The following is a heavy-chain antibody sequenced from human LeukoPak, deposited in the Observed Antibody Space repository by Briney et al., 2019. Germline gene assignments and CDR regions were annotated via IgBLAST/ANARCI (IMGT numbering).Heavy chain of an antibody. V-gene: IGHV4-34*01. CDR3: ARHSYGDYEQCFYY. J-gene: IGHJ4*02. CDR2: INHSGST. CDR1: GGSFSGYY. Sequence: SETLSLTCAVYGGSFSGYYWSWIRQPPGKGLEWIGEINHSGSTNYNPSLKSRVTISVDTSKNQFSLKLSSVTAADTAVYYCARHSYGDYEQCFYYWGQGTLVTVSS. D-gene: IGHD4-17*01.